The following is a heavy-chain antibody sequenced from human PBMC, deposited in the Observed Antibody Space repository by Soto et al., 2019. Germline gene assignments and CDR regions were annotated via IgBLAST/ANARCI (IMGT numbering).Heavy chain of an antibody. CDR2: IYHSGST. J-gene: IGHJ4*02. CDR1: GGSISSGGYS. V-gene: IGHV4-30-2*01. Sequence: KPSETLSLTCAVSGGSISSGGYSWSWIRQPLRKGLEWIGYIYHSGSTYYNPSLKSRVTISVDRSKNQFSLKLSSVTAADTAVYYCARASDDCGGDCYIAYWGQGTLVTVSS. D-gene: IGHD2-21*02. CDR3: ARASDDCGGDCYIAY.